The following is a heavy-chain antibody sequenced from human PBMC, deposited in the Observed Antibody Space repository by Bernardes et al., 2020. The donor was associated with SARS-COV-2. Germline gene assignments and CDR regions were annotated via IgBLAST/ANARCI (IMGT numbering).Heavy chain of an antibody. CDR3: AKVAQKAESDY. V-gene: IGHV3-9*01. Sequence: GGSLRLSCVTSGFTFGDYTMHWVRQPPGKGLEWVAGITWNSGQIAYADSVKGRFTVSRDNAKNSLYLQMNSLTPEDTALYYCAKVAQKAESDYWGQGTLVTVSS. J-gene: IGHJ4*02. CDR2: ITWNSGQI. CDR1: GFTFGDYT.